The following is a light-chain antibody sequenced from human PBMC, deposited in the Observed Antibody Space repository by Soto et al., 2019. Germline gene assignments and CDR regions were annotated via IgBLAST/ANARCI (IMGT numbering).Light chain of an antibody. J-gene: IGKJ3*01. CDR2: DAS. CDR1: QDIRDY. CDR3: QQYEHLHPT. Sequence: DIQMTQSPSSLSASVGDRVTITCQATQDIRDYLNWYQHKPGKAPKLLIYDASNLETGVPSRFSGSESGTDFPISISSLQHDDIATYYCQQYEHLHPTCGPGLNTDI. V-gene: IGKV1-33*01.